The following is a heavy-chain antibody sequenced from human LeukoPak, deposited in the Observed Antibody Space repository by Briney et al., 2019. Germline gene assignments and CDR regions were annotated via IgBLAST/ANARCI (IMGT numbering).Heavy chain of an antibody. CDR3: ARGTYYYYYYMDV. Sequence: GRSLRLSCAASGFTFSSYAMHWVRQAPGKGQEWVAVISYDGSNKYYADSVKGRFTISRDNSKNTLYLQMNSLRAEDTAVYYCARGTYYYYYYMDVWGKGTTVTVSS. D-gene: IGHD2-2*01. J-gene: IGHJ6*03. CDR1: GFTFSSYA. V-gene: IGHV3-30*01. CDR2: ISYDGSNK.